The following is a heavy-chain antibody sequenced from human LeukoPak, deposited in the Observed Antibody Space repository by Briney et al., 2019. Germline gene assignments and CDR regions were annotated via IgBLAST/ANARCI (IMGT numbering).Heavy chain of an antibody. CDR3: ARHRGPTYGMDV. CDR2: IYYSGDT. CDR1: GGSISSFY. D-gene: IGHD1-26*01. J-gene: IGHJ6*02. Sequence: PSETLSLTCTVSGGSISSFYWSWIRQPPGKGLEWIGFIYYSGDTNNNPSLKSRVSISVDTSNNQFSLNVRSVTAADTAVYYCARHRGPTYGMDVWGQGTTVTVSS. V-gene: IGHV4-59*08.